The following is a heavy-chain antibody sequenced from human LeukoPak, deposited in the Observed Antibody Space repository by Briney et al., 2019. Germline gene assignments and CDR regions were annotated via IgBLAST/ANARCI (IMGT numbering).Heavy chain of an antibody. J-gene: IGHJ4*02. CDR3: VRDWNGDYFDY. CDR2: IHTSGNT. V-gene: IGHV4-61*02. Sequence: PSQTLSLTCIVSRDSISSGSYYWTWLRQPAGKGLEWIGRIHTSGNTNYSPSLKSRVTISRDTSKNQFSLRLTSVTAADTAVYYCVRDWNGDYFDYWGQGTLVTVSS. CDR1: RDSISSGSYY. D-gene: IGHD1-1*01.